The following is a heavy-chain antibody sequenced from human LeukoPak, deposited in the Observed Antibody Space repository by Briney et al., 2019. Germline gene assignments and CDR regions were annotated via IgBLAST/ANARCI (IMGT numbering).Heavy chain of an antibody. CDR1: GGSISGYY. CDR2: MHTSGST. Sequence: SETLSLTCTVSGGSISGYYWSWIRQPAGKGLEWIGRMHTSGSTNYNVSLKSRVTMSVDMSRKQFALRLSSVTAADTAIYYCARDLGSGWYDYWGRGTLVTVSS. V-gene: IGHV4-4*07. J-gene: IGHJ4*02. CDR3: ARDLGSGWYDY. D-gene: IGHD6-19*01.